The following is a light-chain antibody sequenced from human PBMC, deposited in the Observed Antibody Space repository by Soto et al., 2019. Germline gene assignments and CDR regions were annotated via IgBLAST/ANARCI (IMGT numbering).Light chain of an antibody. V-gene: IGLV1-47*01. CDR3: AAWDDSLVV. Sequence: QPVLTQPPSPSGTPGQRVTISCSGSSSNIASNFVYWYQHLPGTAPKLLIYRNNQRPSGVPDRFSASKSGTSASLAISGLRSEDDADYYCAAWDDSLVVFGGGTKVTVL. J-gene: IGLJ2*01. CDR2: RNN. CDR1: SSNIASNF.